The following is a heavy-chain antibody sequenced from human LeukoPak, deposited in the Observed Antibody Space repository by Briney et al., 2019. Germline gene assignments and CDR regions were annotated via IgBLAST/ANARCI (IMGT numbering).Heavy chain of an antibody. J-gene: IGHJ4*02. CDR2: ISRAGDTI. D-gene: IGHD6-6*01. Sequence: PGGSLRLSCEASGITFNLYEMNWVHQAPGKGLEWVAHISRAGDTIFYTDSVKGRFSISRDNAKNSLSLQMNNLRAEDTALYYCATTSRDVLDYFFAHWGQGTLVTVSS. CDR3: ATTSRDVLDYFFAH. CDR1: GITFNLYE. V-gene: IGHV3-48*03.